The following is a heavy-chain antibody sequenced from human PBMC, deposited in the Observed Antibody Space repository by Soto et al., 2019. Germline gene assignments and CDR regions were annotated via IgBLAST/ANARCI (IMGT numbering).Heavy chain of an antibody. CDR1: GFTVSSNS. D-gene: IGHD2-15*01. V-gene: IGHV3-53*01. CDR3: ARGHCTGGSCYSGWSMDV. J-gene: IGHJ6*02. CDR2: ISSGGTT. Sequence: EVQLVESGGGLIQPGGSLRLSCAASGFTVSSNSMTWVRQAPGKGLEWLSVISSGGTTNYADSVRGRFTVSRDSSKNTLYLQMNSLRVEDTAVYYCARGHCTGGSCYSGWSMDVWGQGTTVTVSS.